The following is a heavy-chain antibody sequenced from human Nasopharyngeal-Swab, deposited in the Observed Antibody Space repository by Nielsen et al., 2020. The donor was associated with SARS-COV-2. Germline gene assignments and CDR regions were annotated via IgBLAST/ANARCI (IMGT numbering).Heavy chain of an antibody. Sequence: GESLKISCAASGFTFSSYSMNWVRQAPGKGLEWVSSISSSSSYIYYADSVKGRFTISRDNAKNSLYLQMNSLRAEDTAVYYCARDLGDDAIDIWGQGTMVTVSS. D-gene: IGHD3-16*01. J-gene: IGHJ3*02. V-gene: IGHV3-21*01. CDR3: ARDLGDDAIDI. CDR1: GFTFSSYS. CDR2: ISSSSSYI.